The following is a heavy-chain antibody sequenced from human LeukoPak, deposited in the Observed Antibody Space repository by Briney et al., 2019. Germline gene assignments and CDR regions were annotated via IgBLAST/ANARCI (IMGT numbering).Heavy chain of an antibody. Sequence: SETLSLTXTVSGGSISSYYWSWIRQPPGKGLEWIGYIYYSGSTNYNPSLKSRVTISVDTSKNQFSLKLSSVTAADTAVYYCARDKYSSSSFDYWGQGTLVTVSS. D-gene: IGHD6-6*01. V-gene: IGHV4-59*01. CDR1: GGSISSYY. J-gene: IGHJ4*02. CDR3: ARDKYSSSSFDY. CDR2: IYYSGST.